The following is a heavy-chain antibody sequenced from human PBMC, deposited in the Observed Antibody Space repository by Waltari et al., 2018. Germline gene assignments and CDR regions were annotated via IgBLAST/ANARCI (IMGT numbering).Heavy chain of an antibody. D-gene: IGHD2-2*01. CDR2: IYYSGST. V-gene: IGHV4-39*07. CDR1: GGSISSSSYY. J-gene: IGHJ6*03. CDR3: ASQAPSVVDHTMPYYYMDV. Sequence: QLQLQESGPGLVKPSETLSLTCTVSGGSISSSSYYWGWIRQPPGKGLEWIGSIYYSGSTYYDPSLKSRVTISVDTSKNQFSLKLSSVTAADTAVYYCASQAPSVVDHTMPYYYMDVWGKGTTVTISS.